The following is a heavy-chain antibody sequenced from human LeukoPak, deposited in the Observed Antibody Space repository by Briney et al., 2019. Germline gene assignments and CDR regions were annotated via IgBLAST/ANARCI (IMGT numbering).Heavy chain of an antibody. J-gene: IGHJ4*02. V-gene: IGHV4-34*01. CDR1: GGSFSGYY. D-gene: IGHD2-8*01. CDR2: INHSGST. Sequence: SETLSLTCAVYGGSFSGYYWSGIPRPPGKGREGIGEINHSGSTNYNPSLKSRVTISVDTSKNQFSLKLSSVTAADTAVYYCARKKRRSMVYADYWGQGTLVTVSS. CDR3: ARKKRRSMVYADY.